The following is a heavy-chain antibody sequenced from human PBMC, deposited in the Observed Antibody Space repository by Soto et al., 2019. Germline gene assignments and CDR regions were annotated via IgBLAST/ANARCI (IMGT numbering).Heavy chain of an antibody. D-gene: IGHD1-1*01. Sequence: SVKVSCKASGGTFSSYAISWVRQAPGQGLEWMGGIIPIFGTANYAQKFQGRVTITADESTSTAYMELSSLRSEDTAVYYCARDQRLQDREWGAYYYYGMDVWGQGTTVTVSS. CDR2: IIPIFGTA. CDR3: ARDQRLQDREWGAYYYYGMDV. CDR1: GGTFSSYA. V-gene: IGHV1-69*13. J-gene: IGHJ6*02.